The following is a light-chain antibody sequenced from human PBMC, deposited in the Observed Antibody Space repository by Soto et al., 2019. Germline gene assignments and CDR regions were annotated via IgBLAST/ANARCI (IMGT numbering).Light chain of an antibody. CDR1: QSVSSY. Sequence: EIVLTQSPATLSLSPGERATLSCWASQSVSSYLAWYQQKPGQAPRLLIYDASNRATGIPARFSGSGSGTDFTLTISSLEPADFAAYYCQQRSNWSPLTFGGGTKVEIK. CDR2: DAS. V-gene: IGKV3-11*01. J-gene: IGKJ4*01. CDR3: QQRSNWSPLT.